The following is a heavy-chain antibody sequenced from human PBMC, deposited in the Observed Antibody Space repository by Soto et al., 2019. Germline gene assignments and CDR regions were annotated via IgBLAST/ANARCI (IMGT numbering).Heavy chain of an antibody. Sequence: QVQLVQSGAEVKKPGSSVKVSCKASGGTFRNYPINWVRQAPGQGLEWMGSILPIIDIPDYAQNFQARLTITADKSTSTAYMELSSLRSEDTAMYFCARGPLVVLNYVDSWGQGTLVTVSS. CDR2: ILPIIDIP. CDR3: ARGPLVVLNYVDS. V-gene: IGHV1-69*02. J-gene: IGHJ4*02. D-gene: IGHD2-2*01. CDR1: GGTFRNYP.